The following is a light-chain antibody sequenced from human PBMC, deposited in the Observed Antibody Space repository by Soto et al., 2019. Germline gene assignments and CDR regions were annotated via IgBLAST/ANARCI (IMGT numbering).Light chain of an antibody. CDR1: QSVRSN. Sequence: EIVMTQSPATVSVSPGERATLSCRASQSVRSNLAWYQQKPGQAPRLLIYGASTRATGIPARFSGSGSGTEFTLTISSLQSEDFAVYYCQQYNSWPPWTFGQGTKVEI. J-gene: IGKJ1*01. V-gene: IGKV3-15*01. CDR2: GAS. CDR3: QQYNSWPPWT.